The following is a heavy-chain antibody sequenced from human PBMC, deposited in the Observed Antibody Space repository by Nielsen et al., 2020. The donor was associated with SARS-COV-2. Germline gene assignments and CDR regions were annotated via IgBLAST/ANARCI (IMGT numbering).Heavy chain of an antibody. Sequence: GGSLRLSCAASGFTFSTYGKSWVRQAPGKGMEWVSLINGNGAPTYYADSVKGRFTISRDNSKNSLFLQLNNLRAEDTAVYYCVYGVLESWGQGTLVIVSS. V-gene: IGHV3-23*01. D-gene: IGHD3-16*01. CDR3: VYGVLES. J-gene: IGHJ4*02. CDR1: GFTFSTYG. CDR2: INGNGAPT.